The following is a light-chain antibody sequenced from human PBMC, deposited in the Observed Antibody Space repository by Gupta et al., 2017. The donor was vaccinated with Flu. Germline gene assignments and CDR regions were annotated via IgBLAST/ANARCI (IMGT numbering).Light chain of an antibody. CDR2: AAS. V-gene: IGKV1-9*01. Sequence: DIQLTQSPSFLSASVGDRVTIACRASQDISSYLAWYQQKPGKAPKLLIYAASPLQSGVPSRFSGSGSGTEFTLTISSLQPEDFASYYCQQHNSYPPWTFGQGTKVEIK. CDR3: QQHNSYPPWT. CDR1: QDISSY. J-gene: IGKJ1*01.